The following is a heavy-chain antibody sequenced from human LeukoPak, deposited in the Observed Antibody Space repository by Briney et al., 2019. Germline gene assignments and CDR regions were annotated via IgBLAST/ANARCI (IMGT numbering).Heavy chain of an antibody. Sequence: KPSETLSLTCNVSGGSIGGHTFYWDWIRQPPGKGLEWIATIYYNGNTFYNPSLKSRVAISIDMCKSQFSLHLSSVTAADTAIYYCARLTALAGHRGAFDTGGPGTMVTVSS. CDR3: ARLTALAGHRGAFDT. D-gene: IGHD6-19*01. V-gene: IGHV4-39*01. CDR2: IYYNGNT. CDR1: GGSIGGHTFY. J-gene: IGHJ3*02.